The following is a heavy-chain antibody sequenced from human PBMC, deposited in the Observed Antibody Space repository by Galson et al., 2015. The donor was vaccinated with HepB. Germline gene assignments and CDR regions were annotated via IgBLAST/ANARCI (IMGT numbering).Heavy chain of an antibody. Sequence: LSLTCAVYGGSFSGYYWSWIRQPPGKGLEWIGEINHSGSTNYNPSLKSRVTISVDTSKNQFSLKLSSVTAADTAVYYCARGFIAARYYYYYGMDVWGQGTTVTVSS. D-gene: IGHD6-6*01. CDR2: INHSGST. J-gene: IGHJ6*02. V-gene: IGHV4-34*01. CDR3: ARGFIAARYYYYYGMDV. CDR1: GGSFSGYY.